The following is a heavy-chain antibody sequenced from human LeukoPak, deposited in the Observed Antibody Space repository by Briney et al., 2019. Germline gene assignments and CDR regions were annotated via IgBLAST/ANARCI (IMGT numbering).Heavy chain of an antibody. D-gene: IGHD3-10*01. CDR3: ARGIKRITMVRGRRWFDP. J-gene: IGHJ5*02. CDR1: GGSFSGCY. Sequence: PSETLSLTCAVYGGSFSGCYWSWIRQPPGKGLEWIGEINHSGSTNYNPSLKSRVTISVDTSKNQFSLKLSSVTAADTAVYYCARGIKRITMVRGRRWFDPWGQGTLVTVSS. V-gene: IGHV4-34*01. CDR2: INHSGST.